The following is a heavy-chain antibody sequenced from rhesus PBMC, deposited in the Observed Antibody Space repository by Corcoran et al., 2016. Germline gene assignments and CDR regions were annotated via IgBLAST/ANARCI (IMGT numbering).Heavy chain of an antibody. CDR1: GGSISASYR. J-gene: IGHJ4*01. V-gene: IGHV4S10*01. CDR3: ARGSSVSRLDY. CDR2: IYGSSTST. D-gene: IGHD4-29*01. Sequence: QVQLQESGPGVVKPSETLSLTCAVSGGSISASYRWSWIRQPPGKGLEWIGYIYGSSTSTNHTPALKIRVTISNATYKNQFSLKLSCVTAADTAVYYCARGSSVSRLDYWGQGVLVTVSS.